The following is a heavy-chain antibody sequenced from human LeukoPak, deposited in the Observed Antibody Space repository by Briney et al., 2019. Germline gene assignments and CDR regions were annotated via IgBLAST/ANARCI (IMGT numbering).Heavy chain of an antibody. CDR3: ASQDAAGYYFGY. CDR2: INHSGST. V-gene: IGHV4-34*01. D-gene: IGHD6-25*01. Sequence: SESLSLTCGVYGESFNNYYWSWIRQPPGKGLEWIGEINHSGSTNYNPSLKSRVTISVDTSKNQFSLKLTSVTPADTAVYYCASQDAAGYYFGYWGQGTLVTVPS. CDR1: GESFNNYY. J-gene: IGHJ4*02.